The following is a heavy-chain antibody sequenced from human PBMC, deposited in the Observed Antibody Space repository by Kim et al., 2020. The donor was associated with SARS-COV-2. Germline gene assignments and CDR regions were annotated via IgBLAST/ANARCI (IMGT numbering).Heavy chain of an antibody. CDR3: AKTVTTWYDFDY. D-gene: IGHD4-17*01. J-gene: IGHJ4*02. Sequence: GGSLRLSCAASGFTFSSYGMHWVRQAPGKGLEWVAVIWYDGSNKYYADSVKGRFTISRDNSKNTLYLQMNSLRAEDTAVYYCAKTVTTWYDFDYWGQGTLGTVSP. CDR1: GFTFSSYG. V-gene: IGHV3-33*06. CDR2: IWYDGSNK.